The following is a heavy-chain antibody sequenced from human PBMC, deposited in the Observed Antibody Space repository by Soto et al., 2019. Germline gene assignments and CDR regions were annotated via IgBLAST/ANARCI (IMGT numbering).Heavy chain of an antibody. Sequence: QVQLVESGGDVVQPGRSLRLSCAASGFTFSSYGMHWVRQAPGKGLEWVAVISYDGSNKYYADSVKGRFTISRDNSKNTLYLQMNSLRAEDTAVYYCAKEGILTGYYYYYGMDVWGQGTTVTVSS. V-gene: IGHV3-30*18. CDR3: AKEGILTGYYYYYGMDV. D-gene: IGHD3-9*01. CDR1: GFTFSSYG. J-gene: IGHJ6*02. CDR2: ISYDGSNK.